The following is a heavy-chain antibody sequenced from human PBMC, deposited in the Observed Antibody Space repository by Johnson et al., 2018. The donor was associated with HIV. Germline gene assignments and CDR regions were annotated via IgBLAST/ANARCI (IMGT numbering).Heavy chain of an antibody. CDR1: GFTFSSYA. Sequence: QVQLVESGGGVVQPGRSLRLSCAASGFTFSSYAMSWVRQAPGKGLEWVSVIYSGGNTYYADSVKGRFTISRDNSKNTLYLQMNSLRAEDTAVYYCARDPYGYCSSSSCQGSAFDIWGQGTMVTVSS. J-gene: IGHJ3*02. D-gene: IGHD2-2*01. V-gene: IGHV3-NL1*01. CDR2: IYSGGNT. CDR3: ARDPYGYCSSSSCQGSAFDI.